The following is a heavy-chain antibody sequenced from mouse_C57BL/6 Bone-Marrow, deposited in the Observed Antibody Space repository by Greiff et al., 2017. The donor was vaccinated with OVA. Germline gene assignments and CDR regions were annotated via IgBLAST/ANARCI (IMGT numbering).Heavy chain of an antibody. CDR1: GYSITSGYD. J-gene: IGHJ2*01. CDR2: ISYSGST. D-gene: IGHD1-1*01. Sequence: EVKVVESGPGMVKPSQSLSLTCTVTGYSITSGYDWHWIRHFPGNKLEWMGYISYSGSTNYNPSLKSRISITHDTSKNHFFLKLNSVTTEDTATYYCARGSSYPYYFDYWGQGTTLTVSS. CDR3: ARGSSYPYYFDY. V-gene: IGHV3-1*01.